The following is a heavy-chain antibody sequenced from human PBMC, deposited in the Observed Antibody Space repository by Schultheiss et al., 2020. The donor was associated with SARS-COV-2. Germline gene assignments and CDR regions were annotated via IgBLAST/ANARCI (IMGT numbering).Heavy chain of an antibody. D-gene: IGHD3-22*01. Sequence: GGSLRLSCAASGFTVSSNYMSWVRQAPGKGLEWVSVIYSGGSTYYADSVKGRFTISRDNSKNTLYLQMNSLRAEDTAVYYCAREQGYDSSGYGPSWFDPWGQGTLVTVSS. J-gene: IGHJ5*02. CDR3: AREQGYDSSGYGPSWFDP. CDR1: GFTVSSNY. V-gene: IGHV3-66*01. CDR2: IYSGGST.